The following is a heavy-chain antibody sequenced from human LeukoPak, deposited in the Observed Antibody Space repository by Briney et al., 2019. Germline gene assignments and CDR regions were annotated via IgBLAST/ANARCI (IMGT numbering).Heavy chain of an antibody. V-gene: IGHV1-46*01. CDR3: ARGPVRDGYNRLFDY. J-gene: IGHJ4*02. D-gene: IGHD5-24*01. Sequence: GASVKVTCKASGYTFTSYYMHWVRQAPGQGLEWMGIINPSGGSTSYAQKFQGRATMTRDTSTSTVYMELSSLRSEDTAVYYCARGPVRDGYNRLFDYWGQGTLVTVSS. CDR1: GYTFTSYY. CDR2: INPSGGST.